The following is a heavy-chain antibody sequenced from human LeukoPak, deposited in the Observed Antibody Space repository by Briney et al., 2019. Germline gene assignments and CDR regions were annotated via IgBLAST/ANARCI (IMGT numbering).Heavy chain of an antibody. D-gene: IGHD3-16*02. Sequence: SETLSLTSTVSGGSISSGGYYWSWIRQHPGKGLEWIGYIYYSGSTYYNPSLKSRVTISVDTSKNQFSLKLSSVTAADTAVYYCARLSYDYVWGSYRETAFDIWGQGTMVTVSS. CDR3: ARLSYDYVWGSYRETAFDI. CDR1: GGSISSGGYY. J-gene: IGHJ3*02. CDR2: IYYSGST. V-gene: IGHV4-31*03.